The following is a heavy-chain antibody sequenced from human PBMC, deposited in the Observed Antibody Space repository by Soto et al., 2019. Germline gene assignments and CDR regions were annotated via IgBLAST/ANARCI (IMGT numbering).Heavy chain of an antibody. CDR1: GGPISSYY. V-gene: IGHV4-59*01. D-gene: IGHD1-20*01. Sequence: QVQLQESGPGLVKPSETLSLTCTVSGGPISSYYWTWIRQPPGKGLEWIGYVYYSGGTNYNPSLQSRVTISVDTPKSQFFLNLSSVTAADTAVYYCARNHRYNRGWYESWGQGIRVTVSS. CDR3: ARNHRYNRGWYES. J-gene: IGHJ5*01. CDR2: VYYSGGT.